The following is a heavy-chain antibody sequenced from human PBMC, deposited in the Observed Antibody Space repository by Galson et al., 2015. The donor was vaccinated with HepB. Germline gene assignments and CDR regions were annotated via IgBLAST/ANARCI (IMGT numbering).Heavy chain of an antibody. Sequence: SLRLSCAASGFTFRIYAMNWVRQAPGKGLEWVSGISGSGDTKSYADSVRGRFSISRDNSRNTLYLQMNSLSAEDTAIYYCAKQGPYYDMDVWGQGTTVTVSS. CDR1: GFTFRIYA. V-gene: IGHV3-23*01. CDR3: AKQGPYYDMDV. J-gene: IGHJ6*02. CDR2: ISGSGDTK.